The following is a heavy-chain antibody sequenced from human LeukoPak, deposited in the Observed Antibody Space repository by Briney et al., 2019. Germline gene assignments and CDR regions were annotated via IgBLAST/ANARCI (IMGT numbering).Heavy chain of an antibody. D-gene: IGHD5-12*01. CDR3: TTGGYGGQFDY. J-gene: IGHJ4*02. V-gene: IGHV3-15*01. Sequence: AGGSLRLSCAASGFAFSNAWMSWVRQAPGKGLEWVGRIKSKTDGGTTDYAAPVKGRFTISRDDSKNTLYLRMNSLKTEDTAVYYCTTGGYGGQFDYWGQGTLVTVSS. CDR2: IKSKTDGGTT. CDR1: GFAFSNAW.